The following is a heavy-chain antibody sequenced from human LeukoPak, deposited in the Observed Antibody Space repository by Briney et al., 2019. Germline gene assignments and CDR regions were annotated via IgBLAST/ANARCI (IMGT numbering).Heavy chain of an antibody. V-gene: IGHV3-30*04. CDR1: GFTFSSYV. CDR2: ISYDGSNE. CDR3: ARQKYLRGPDVEYFDY. J-gene: IGHJ4*02. D-gene: IGHD5/OR15-5a*01. Sequence: PGRSLRLSCAASGFTFSSYVMHWVRQAPGKGLEWVAIISYDGSNEYYADSVKGRFTISRDNSKNTLYLQMNSLRAEDTAVYYCARQKYLRGPDVEYFDYWGQGTLVTVSS.